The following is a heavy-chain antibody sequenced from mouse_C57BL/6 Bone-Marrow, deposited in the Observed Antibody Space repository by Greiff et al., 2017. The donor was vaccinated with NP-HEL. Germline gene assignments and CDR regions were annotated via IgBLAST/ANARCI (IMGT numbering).Heavy chain of an antibody. V-gene: IGHV1-50*01. CDR3: ARGDEGMEY. CDR2: IDPSDSYT. Sequence: QVQLQQPGAELVKPGASVKLSCKASGYTFTSYWMQWVKQRPGQGLEWIGEIDPSDSYTNYNQKVKGKATLTVDTSTSTAYMQLSSLTAEDSAVYYCARGDEGMEYWGQGTSVTVSS. J-gene: IGHJ4*01. CDR1: GYTFTSYW.